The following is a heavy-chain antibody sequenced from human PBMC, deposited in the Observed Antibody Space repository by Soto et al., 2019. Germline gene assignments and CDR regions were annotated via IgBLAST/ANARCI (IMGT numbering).Heavy chain of an antibody. CDR3: ARAREMDV. CDR2: INPSVGST. Sequence: ASVKVSCKASGYSFTTYNLHWVRQAPGQGLEWMGIINPSVGSTTYAQNFQDRVTMTRDTSTTTVYMELSSLRSEDTAVYYCARAREMDVWGQGTTVTVSS. J-gene: IGHJ6*02. CDR1: GYSFTTYN. V-gene: IGHV1-46*01.